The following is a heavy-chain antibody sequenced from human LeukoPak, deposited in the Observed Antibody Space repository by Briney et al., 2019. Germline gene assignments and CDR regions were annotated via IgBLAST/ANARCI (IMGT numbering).Heavy chain of an antibody. J-gene: IGHJ6*02. CDR3: ARGDNVRAYYYGVDV. Sequence: GGSLRLSCAASGFTFSSYSMNWVRQAPGKGLEWVSSISSSSTYIYYADSVKGRLTISRDNAKNSLYLQMNSLRAEDTSVYYCARGDNVRAYYYGVDVWGQGTTVTVSS. CDR2: ISSSSTYI. CDR1: GFTFSSYS. V-gene: IGHV3-21*01. D-gene: IGHD1-1*01.